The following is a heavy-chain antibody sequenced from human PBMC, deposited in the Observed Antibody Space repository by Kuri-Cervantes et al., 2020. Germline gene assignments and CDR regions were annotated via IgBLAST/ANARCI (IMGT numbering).Heavy chain of an antibody. J-gene: IGHJ4*02. CDR1: GFTFSSYA. D-gene: IGHD3-22*01. CDR2: IYSGGST. CDR3: ARDSYYYDSSGYPSDY. V-gene: IGHV3-66*02. Sequence: ETLSLTCAASGFTFSSYAMHWVRQAPGKGLEWVSVIYSGGSTYYADSVKGRFTISRDNSKNTLYLQMNSLRAEDTAVYYRARDSYYYDSSGYPSDYWGQGTLVTVSS.